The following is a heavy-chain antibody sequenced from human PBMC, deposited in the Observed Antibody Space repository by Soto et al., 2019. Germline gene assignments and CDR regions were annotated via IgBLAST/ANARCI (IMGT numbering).Heavy chain of an antibody. J-gene: IGHJ6*01. Sequence: PGGSLRLSCAASGFTFDDYTMHWVRQTPGKGLEWVSLISWDGDSAYYADSVKGRFTISRDNSKNTLYLQMNSLRAEDTAVYYCAKGLNWNFLLGMDVWGQGTTVTVSS. D-gene: IGHD1-1*01. CDR1: GFTFDDYT. CDR3: AKGLNWNFLLGMDV. V-gene: IGHV3-43*01. CDR2: ISWDGDSA.